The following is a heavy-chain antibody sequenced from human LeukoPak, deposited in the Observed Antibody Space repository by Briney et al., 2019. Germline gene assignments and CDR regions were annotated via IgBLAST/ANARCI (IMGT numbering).Heavy chain of an antibody. D-gene: IGHD4-23*01. Sequence: GGSLRLSCTASGFTFGDYAMSWFRQAPGKGLEWVGFIRSKAYGGTTEYAASVKGRFTISRDDSKSIAYLQMNSLRAEDTAVYYCAKDPRAYGGNSYFDYWGQGTLVTVSS. CDR1: GFTFGDYA. J-gene: IGHJ4*02. CDR2: IRSKAYGGTT. V-gene: IGHV3-49*03. CDR3: AKDPRAYGGNSYFDY.